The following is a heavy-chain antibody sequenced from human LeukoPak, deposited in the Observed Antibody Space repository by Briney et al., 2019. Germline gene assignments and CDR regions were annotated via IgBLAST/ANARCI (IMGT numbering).Heavy chain of an antibody. CDR1: GGSISSSSYY. V-gene: IGHV4-39*01. CDR3: ARHQYYYDSSGYPVPFDY. D-gene: IGHD3-22*01. J-gene: IGHJ4*02. Sequence: PSETLSLTCTVSGGSISSSSYYWGWIRQPPGKGLEWIRSIYYSGSTYYNPSLKSRVTISVDTSKNQFSLKLSSVTAADTAVYYCARHQYYYDSSGYPVPFDYWGQGTLVTVSS. CDR2: IYYSGST.